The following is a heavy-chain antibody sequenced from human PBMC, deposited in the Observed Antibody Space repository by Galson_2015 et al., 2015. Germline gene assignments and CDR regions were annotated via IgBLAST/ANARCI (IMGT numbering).Heavy chain of an antibody. J-gene: IGHJ4*02. V-gene: IGHV4-39*01. CDR1: GGSISTSSYY. D-gene: IGHD6-13*01. CDR3: ARSTDIAAAGTPFDY. CDR2: IYYSGST. Sequence: ETLSLTCPVAGGSISTSSYYGGWIRQPPGKGLEWIGIIYYSGSTYYNPSFKSRVTISVDTAKNQLYLKMSLVTAADTAVYYCARSTDIAAAGTPFDYWGQGTLVTVSS.